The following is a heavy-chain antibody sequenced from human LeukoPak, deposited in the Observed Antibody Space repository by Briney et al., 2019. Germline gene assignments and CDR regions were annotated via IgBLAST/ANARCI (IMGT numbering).Heavy chain of an antibody. D-gene: IGHD2-21*02. Sequence: GGSLSLSCAASGFTFSNYTIHWVRQAPGKGLEWVAVLSSDGSNKYYADSVKGRFTISRDISKNTLYLQMTSLRAEDTAVYYCARGAYQIVVVTAPTYWGQGTLVTVSS. V-gene: IGHV3-30-3*01. CDR3: ARGAYQIVVVTAPTY. CDR1: GFTFSNYT. J-gene: IGHJ4*02. CDR2: LSSDGSNK.